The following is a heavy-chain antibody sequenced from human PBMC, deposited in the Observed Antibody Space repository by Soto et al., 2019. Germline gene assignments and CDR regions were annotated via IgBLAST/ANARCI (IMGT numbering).Heavy chain of an antibody. CDR1: GGSISSGGYY. CDR3: AREASRNWLDP. J-gene: IGHJ5*02. Sequence: SETLSLTCTVSGGSISSGGYYWSWIRQHPGKGLEWIGYIYYSGSTYYNPSLKSRVIISVDTSKNQFSLKLSSVTAADTAVYYCAREASRNWLDPWGQGTLVTVSS. D-gene: IGHD6-13*01. CDR2: IYYSGST. V-gene: IGHV4-31*03.